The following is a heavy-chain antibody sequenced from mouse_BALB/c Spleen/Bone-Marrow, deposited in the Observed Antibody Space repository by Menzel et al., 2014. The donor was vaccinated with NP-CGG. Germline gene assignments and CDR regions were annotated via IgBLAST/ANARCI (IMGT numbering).Heavy chain of an antibody. CDR3: TSDYDDY. D-gene: IGHD2-4*01. CDR1: GYTFTSYW. V-gene: IGHV1-5*01. CDR2: IYPGNSDT. J-gene: IGHJ2*01. Sequence: VQLQQSGTVLARPEASVKMSCKASGYTFTSYWMHWVKQRPGQDLEWIGAIYPGNSDTSYNQEFKGKAKLTAVTSTSTAYMELSSLTNEDSAVYYCTSDYDDYWGQGTTLTVSS.